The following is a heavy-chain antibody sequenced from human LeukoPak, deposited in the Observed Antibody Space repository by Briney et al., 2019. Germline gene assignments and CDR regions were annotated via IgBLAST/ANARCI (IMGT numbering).Heavy chain of an antibody. J-gene: IGHJ4*02. CDR3: ARSDYGDYGFYYSDY. V-gene: IGHV4-34*01. D-gene: IGHD4-17*01. CDR1: GESLGSSY. CDR2: INDSGST. Sequence: SETLSLTCAVYGESLGSSYWSWLRQPPGKGLEWIGEINDSGSTNYNPSLKSRVTISVDTSKNQYSLKLSSVTAADTAVYYCARSDYGDYGFYYSDYWGQGTLVTVSS.